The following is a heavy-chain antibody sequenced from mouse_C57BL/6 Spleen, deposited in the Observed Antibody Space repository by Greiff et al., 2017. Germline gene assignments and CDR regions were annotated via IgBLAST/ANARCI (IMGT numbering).Heavy chain of an antibody. D-gene: IGHD1-1*01. Sequence: QVQLKQSGAELAKPGASVKLSCKASGYTFTSYWMHWVQQRPGQGLEWIGYINPSSGYTKYNQKFKDKATLTADKCSSTAYMQRSSLTYEDSAVYYCARRRATVVATDYAMDYWGQGTSVTVSS. CDR3: ARRRATVVATDYAMDY. CDR1: GYTFTSYW. V-gene: IGHV1-7*01. CDR2: INPSSGYT. J-gene: IGHJ4*01.